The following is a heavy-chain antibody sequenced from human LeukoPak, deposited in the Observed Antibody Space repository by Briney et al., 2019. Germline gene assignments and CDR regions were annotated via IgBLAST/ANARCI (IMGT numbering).Heavy chain of an antibody. CDR1: GGTFISYA. V-gene: IGHV1-69*10. J-gene: IGHJ1*01. CDR3: ARSMGITGTTGYFQH. Sequence: ASVKVSFKASGGTFISYAISWVRQAPGQGLEWMGRIIPIFGIANYAQKFQGRVTITADKSTSTAYMELSSLRSEDTAVYYCARSMGITGTTGYFQHWGQGTLVTVSS. D-gene: IGHD1-7*01. CDR2: IIPIFGIA.